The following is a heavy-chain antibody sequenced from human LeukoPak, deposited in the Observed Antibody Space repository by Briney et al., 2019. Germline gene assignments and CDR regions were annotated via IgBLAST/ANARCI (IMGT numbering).Heavy chain of an antibody. V-gene: IGHV3-74*01. CDR1: GFTFSSYW. CDR2: INSDGSWT. Sequence: GGSLRLSCEASGFTFSSYWMHWVRQVPGKGLVWVSHINSDGSWTSYADSVKGRFTISKDNAKNTVYLQMNSLRAEDTAVYYCVSFYETYWGRGTLVTVSS. D-gene: IGHD2/OR15-2a*01. J-gene: IGHJ4*02. CDR3: VSFYETY.